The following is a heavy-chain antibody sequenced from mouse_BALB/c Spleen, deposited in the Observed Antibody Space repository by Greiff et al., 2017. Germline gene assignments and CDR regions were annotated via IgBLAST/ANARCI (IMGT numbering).Heavy chain of an antibody. CDR1: GFSLTSYD. D-gene: IGHD2-3*01. Sequence: VQRVESGPGLVAPSQSLSITCTVSGFSLTSYDISWIRQPPGKGLEWLGVIWTGGGTNYNSAFMSRLSISKDNSKSQVFLKMNSLQTDDTAIYYCVRVYDGYQGYFDVWGAGTTVTVSS. J-gene: IGHJ1*01. CDR3: VRVYDGYQGYFDV. CDR2: IWTGGGT. V-gene: IGHV2-9-2*01.